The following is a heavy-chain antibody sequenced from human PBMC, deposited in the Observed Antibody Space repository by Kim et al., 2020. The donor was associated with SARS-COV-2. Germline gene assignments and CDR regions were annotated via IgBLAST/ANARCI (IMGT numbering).Heavy chain of an antibody. CDR1: GGTFNSHA. CDR3: ATTAFGGSNSRYYFAF. CDR2: MIPIFGTS. Sequence: SVKVSCKASGGTFNSHAISWVRQAPGQGLEWMGGMIPIFGTSRYAQKFQGRVTMTADKFTNTAYMDVTSLTSEDTAVYYCATTAFGGSNSRYYFAFWGQGTLVTVSS. V-gene: IGHV1-69*06. D-gene: IGHD3-3*01. J-gene: IGHJ4*02.